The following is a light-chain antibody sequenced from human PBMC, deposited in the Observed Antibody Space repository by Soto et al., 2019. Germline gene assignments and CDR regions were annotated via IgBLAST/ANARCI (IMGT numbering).Light chain of an antibody. CDR3: CSYTTSSTLV. CDR2: EVS. CDR1: SSDVGAYNH. Sequence: QSALTQPASVSGSPGQSITISCTGTSSDVGAYNHVSWYQQHPGKAPQLIIYEVSNRPSGLSNRFSASKSGNTASLTISGLQAEDEADYYCCSYTTSSTLVFGTRTKLTVL. V-gene: IGLV2-14*01. J-gene: IGLJ1*01.